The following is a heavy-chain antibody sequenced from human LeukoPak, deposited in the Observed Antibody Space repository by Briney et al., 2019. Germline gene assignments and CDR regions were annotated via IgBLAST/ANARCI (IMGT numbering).Heavy chain of an antibody. J-gene: IGHJ6*02. Sequence: ASVKVSCKASGYTFTNYYLHWVRQAPGHGLEWMAIINPSDGGTHYEQKLKGRVTVTRDTSTSTVYTELSSLRSEDTAVYYCARDTRTMTAVTRAQHYYYGLDVWGQGTTVTVSS. CDR3: ARDTRTMTAVTRAQHYYYGLDV. CDR2: INPSDGGT. D-gene: IGHD4-17*01. V-gene: IGHV1-46*01. CDR1: GYTFTNYY.